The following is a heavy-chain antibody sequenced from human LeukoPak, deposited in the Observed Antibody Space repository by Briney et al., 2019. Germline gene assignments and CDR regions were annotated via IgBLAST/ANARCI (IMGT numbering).Heavy chain of an antibody. CDR3: TVGPPNWGFDY. V-gene: IGHV1-8*01. CDR1: RYTFTSHD. Sequence: GASVKVSCKASRYTFTSHDINWVQQATGQGFEWMGWMSPNSGNTGYAQRFQGRVAMTRNTSISTAYMELSSLRSEDTAVYYCTVGPPNWGFDYWGQGTLVTVSS. J-gene: IGHJ4*02. D-gene: IGHD7-27*01. CDR2: MSPNSGNT.